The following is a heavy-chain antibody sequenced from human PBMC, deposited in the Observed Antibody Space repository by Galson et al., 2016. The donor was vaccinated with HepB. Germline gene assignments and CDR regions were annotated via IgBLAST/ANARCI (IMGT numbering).Heavy chain of an antibody. Sequence: SLRLSCAGSGFSFSTYAVHWVRQTPGKGLEWVAVIWSGAIKKYYADSVEGRFTISRDDSENTVYLQINTLRVEDTAMYYCASSIAVAGIIDYWGQGTLVTVPS. CDR2: IWSGAIKK. V-gene: IGHV3-33*01. J-gene: IGHJ4*02. CDR1: GFSFSTYA. D-gene: IGHD6-19*01. CDR3: ASSIAVAGIIDY.